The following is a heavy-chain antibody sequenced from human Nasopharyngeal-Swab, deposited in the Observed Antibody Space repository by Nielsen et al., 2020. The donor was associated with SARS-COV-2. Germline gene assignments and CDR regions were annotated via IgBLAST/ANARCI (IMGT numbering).Heavy chain of an antibody. CDR1: GFTLATYE. V-gene: IGHV3-30*04. J-gene: IGHJ6*02. CDR2: ISYDGSNK. Sequence: GESLKISCVASGFTLATYEMNWVRQAPGKGLEWVAVISYDGSNKYYADSVKGRFTISRDNSKNTLYLQMNSLRAEDTAVYYCASSPGIAAPTGMDVWGQGTTVTVSS. D-gene: IGHD6-13*01. CDR3: ASSPGIAAPTGMDV.